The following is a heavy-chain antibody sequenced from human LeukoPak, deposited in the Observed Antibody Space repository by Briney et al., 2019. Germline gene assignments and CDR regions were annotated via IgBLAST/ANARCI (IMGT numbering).Heavy chain of an antibody. CDR2: IYYSGST. CDR3: ARAVFPRRLLLNYFDY. J-gene: IGHJ4*02. D-gene: IGHD3-22*01. Sequence: SETLSLTCTVSGGSISSGGYYWSWIRQHPGKGLEWIGYIYYSGSTYYNPSLKSRVTISVDTSKNQFSLKLSSVTAADTAVYYCARAVFPRRLLLNYFDYWGQGTLVTVSS. V-gene: IGHV4-31*03. CDR1: GGSISSGGYY.